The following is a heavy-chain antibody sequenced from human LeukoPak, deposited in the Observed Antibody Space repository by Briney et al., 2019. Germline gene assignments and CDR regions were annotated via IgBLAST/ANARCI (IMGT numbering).Heavy chain of an antibody. CDR3: ARPFNQWLAFDY. J-gene: IGHJ4*02. D-gene: IGHD6-19*01. CDR1: GGSITSSTYY. V-gene: IGHV4-39*01. Sequence: SETLSLTCTVSGGSITSSTYYWGWIRQPPGKGLEWIGSIYYSGNTYYNPSLKSRVTISVDTSKNQFSLKLSSVTAADTAVYYCARPFNQWLAFDYWGQGTLDTVSS. CDR2: IYYSGNT.